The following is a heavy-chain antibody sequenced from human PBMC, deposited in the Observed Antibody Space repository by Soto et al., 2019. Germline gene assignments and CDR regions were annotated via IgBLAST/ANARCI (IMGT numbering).Heavy chain of an antibody. CDR1: GFTFGDFG. D-gene: IGHD2-2*01. CDR2: IRSIGYGGTT. CDR3: ASLTSWSQEYYYGMDV. J-gene: IGHJ6*02. V-gene: IGHV3-49*03. Sequence: PGGSLRLSCTGSGFTFGDFGMSWFRQAPGKGLEWLSFIRSIGYGGTTESAASVRGRFITSRDDSKSIAYLQMNSLKTEDTAVYYCASLTSWSQEYYYGMDVWGQGTTVTVSS.